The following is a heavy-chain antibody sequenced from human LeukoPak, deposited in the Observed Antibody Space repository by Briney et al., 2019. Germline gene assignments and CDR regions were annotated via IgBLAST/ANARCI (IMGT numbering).Heavy chain of an antibody. CDR1: GFTFSSCW. CDR3: ARVRDSVVVVAATHLDY. V-gene: IGHV3-7*01. Sequence: GGSLRLSCAASGFTFSSCWMRWVRQAPGKGLEWVANIKQDGSEKYYVDSVKGRFTISRDNAKNSLYLQMNSLRAEDTAVYYCARVRDSVVVVAATHLDYWGQGTLVTVSS. CDR2: IKQDGSEK. J-gene: IGHJ4*02. D-gene: IGHD2-15*01.